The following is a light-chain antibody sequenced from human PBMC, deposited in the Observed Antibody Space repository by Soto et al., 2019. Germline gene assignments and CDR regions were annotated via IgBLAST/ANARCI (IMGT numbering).Light chain of an antibody. CDR1: QSVRSN. CDR3: QQYNNWPPYT. J-gene: IGKJ2*01. CDR2: GAS. V-gene: IGKV3D-15*01. Sequence: EILMTQSPATLSVSPGERATLSCRASQSVRSNLAWYQQKPGQAPRLLIYGASTRATGIPARFSGSGSGTEFTLTISSLQSEDFAVYYCQQYNNWPPYTFGQATKVDIK.